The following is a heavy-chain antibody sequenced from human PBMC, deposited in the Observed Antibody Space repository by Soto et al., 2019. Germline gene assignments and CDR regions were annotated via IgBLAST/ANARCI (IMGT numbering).Heavy chain of an antibody. CDR2: ISGSGGST. CDR3: ANEDSSGKGFFDY. Sequence: EVQLLESGGGLVQPGGSLRLSCAASGFTFSSYAMSWVRQAPGKGLEWVSAISGSGGSTYYADSVKGRFTIPRDNSKNTLYLQMNSLRAEDTSVYYCANEDSSGKGFFDYWGQGTLVTVSS. J-gene: IGHJ4*02. V-gene: IGHV3-23*01. D-gene: IGHD6-19*01. CDR1: GFTFSSYA.